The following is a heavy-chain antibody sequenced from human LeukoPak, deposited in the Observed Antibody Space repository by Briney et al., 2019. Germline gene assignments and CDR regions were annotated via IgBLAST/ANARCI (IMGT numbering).Heavy chain of an antibody. CDR3: SSLSVAWLDY. V-gene: IGHV3-48*03. CDR1: GFTFSCYE. J-gene: IGHJ4*02. D-gene: IGHD2-21*01. CDR2: ISSSGSTI. Sequence: GGSLRLSCAASGFTFSCYEMNWVRQAPGKGLEWVSYISSSGSTIYYADAVKGRFTISRDNAKNSLYLQMNSLRAEDTAVYYCSSLSVAWLDYWGQGTLVTVSS.